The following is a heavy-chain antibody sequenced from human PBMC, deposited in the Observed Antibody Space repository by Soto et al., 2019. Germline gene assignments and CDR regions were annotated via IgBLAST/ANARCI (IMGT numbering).Heavy chain of an antibody. CDR2: ISSSSSTI. J-gene: IGHJ6*03. CDR1: GFTFSSYS. D-gene: IGHD6-6*01. Sequence: GGSLRLSCAASGFTFSSYSMNWVRQAPGKGLEWVSYISSSSSTIYYADSVKGRFTISRDNAKNSLYLQMNSLRAEDTAVYYCARSLRSAARSYYYYYMDVWGKGTTVTVSS. V-gene: IGHV3-48*01. CDR3: ARSLRSAARSYYYYYMDV.